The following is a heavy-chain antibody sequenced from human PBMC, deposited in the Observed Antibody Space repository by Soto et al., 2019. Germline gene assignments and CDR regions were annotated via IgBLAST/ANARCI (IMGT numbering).Heavy chain of an antibody. J-gene: IGHJ1*01. D-gene: IGHD6-13*01. V-gene: IGHV3-23*01. CDR3: AYRRSWFGYFQH. CDR1: GFTFSSYA. Sequence: GGSLRLSCAASGFTFSSYAMSWVRQAPGKGLEWVSAISGSGGSTYYADSVKGRFTISRDNSKNTLYLQMNSLRAEDPAVYYSAYRRSWFGYFQHWGKGTLVPVSS. CDR2: ISGSGGST.